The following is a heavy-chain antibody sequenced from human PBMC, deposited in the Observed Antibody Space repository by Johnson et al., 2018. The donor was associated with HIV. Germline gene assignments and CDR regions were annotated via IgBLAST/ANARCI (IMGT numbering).Heavy chain of an antibody. Sequence: VQLVESGGGLVQPGGSLRLSCAASGFTFSSYWMSWVHQAPGKGLEWVANIKQDGSEKYYVDSVKGRITISRDNAKNSLYLQMNSLRAEDTAVYYCARDQWMAGDAFDIWGQGTMVTVSS. J-gene: IGHJ3*02. V-gene: IGHV3-7*01. D-gene: IGHD5-24*01. CDR2: IKQDGSEK. CDR1: GFTFSSYW. CDR3: ARDQWMAGDAFDI.